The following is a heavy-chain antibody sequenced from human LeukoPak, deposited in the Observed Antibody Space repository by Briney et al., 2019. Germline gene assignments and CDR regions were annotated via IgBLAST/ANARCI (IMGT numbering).Heavy chain of an antibody. CDR3: ARGPIVVVTAANFDY. J-gene: IGHJ4*02. CDR1: GGTFSSYA. D-gene: IGHD2-21*02. CDR2: IFPIFGTA. V-gene: IGHV1-69*06. Sequence: GASVKVSCKASGGTFSSYAISWVRQAPGQGLEWMGRIFPIFGTANYAQKFQGRVTITADKSTSTAYMELSSLRSEDTAVYYRARGPIVVVTAANFDYWGQGTLVTVSS.